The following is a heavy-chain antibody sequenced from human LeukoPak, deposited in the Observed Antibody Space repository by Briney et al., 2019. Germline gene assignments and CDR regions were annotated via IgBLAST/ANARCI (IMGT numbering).Heavy chain of an antibody. CDR3: ARGSMFVLRFLEWLLPNDAFDI. J-gene: IGHJ3*02. Sequence: KASETLSLTCTVSGGSISSYYWSWIRQPPGKGLEWIGYIYYSGSTNYNPSLKSRVTISVDTSKNQFSLKLSSVTAADTAVYYCARGSMFVLRFLEWLLPNDAFDIWGQGTMVTVSS. CDR1: GGSISSYY. D-gene: IGHD3-3*01. CDR2: IYYSGST. V-gene: IGHV4-59*01.